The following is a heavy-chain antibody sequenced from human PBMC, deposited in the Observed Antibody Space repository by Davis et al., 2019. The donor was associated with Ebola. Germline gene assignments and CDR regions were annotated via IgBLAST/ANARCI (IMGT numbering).Heavy chain of an antibody. Sequence: PGGSLRLSCAASGFTFSSYEMNWVRQAPGKGLEWVANIKQDGSEKYYVDSVKGRFTISRDNAKNSLYLQMNSLRAEDTAVYYCAKHDNWNWFDPWGQGTLVTVSS. J-gene: IGHJ5*02. CDR2: IKQDGSEK. V-gene: IGHV3-7*03. CDR1: GFTFSSYE. CDR3: AKHDNWNWFDP. D-gene: IGHD5-24*01.